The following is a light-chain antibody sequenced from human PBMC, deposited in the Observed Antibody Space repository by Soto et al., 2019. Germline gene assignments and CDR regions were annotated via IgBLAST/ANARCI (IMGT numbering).Light chain of an antibody. V-gene: IGKV3D-15*01. Sequence: IVMTHSPATLSVSPGEIATLSCRAIQSVSSNLAWYQQKPGQAPRLLIYGASIRATGIPDRFSGSGSETDFTLTISGLQSEDSAVYFCQKYNNWPFYFGQGTRLEIK. J-gene: IGKJ5*01. CDR2: GAS. CDR1: QSVSSN. CDR3: QKYNNWPFY.